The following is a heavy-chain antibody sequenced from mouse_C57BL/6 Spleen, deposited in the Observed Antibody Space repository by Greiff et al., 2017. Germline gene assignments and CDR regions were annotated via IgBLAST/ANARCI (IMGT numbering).Heavy chain of an antibody. J-gene: IGHJ4*01. D-gene: IGHD2-4*01. CDR1: GYAFSSSW. Sequence: VQLQQSGPELVKPGASVKISCKASGYAFSSSWMNWVKQRPGKGLEWIGRIYPGDGDTNYNGKFKGKATLTADKSSSTAYMQLSSLTSEDSAVYFCARGIYYDYDVDYAMDYWGQGTSVTVSS. CDR2: IYPGDGDT. CDR3: ARGIYYDYDVDYAMDY. V-gene: IGHV1-82*01.